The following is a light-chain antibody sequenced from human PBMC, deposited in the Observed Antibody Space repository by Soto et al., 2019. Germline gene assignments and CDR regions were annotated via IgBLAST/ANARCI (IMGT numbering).Light chain of an antibody. CDR1: SSDVGGYIY. CDR2: DVT. J-gene: IGLJ1*01. V-gene: IGLV2-14*01. CDR3: SSYTTSSSYV. Sequence: QSVRTQPAWVSVSPGQSITISCTGTSSDVGGYIYVSWYQQHPGKAPKLMIYDVTSRPSGVSYRFSGSKSGNTASLTISGLQAEDEADYYCSSYTTSSSYVFGTGTKVTVL.